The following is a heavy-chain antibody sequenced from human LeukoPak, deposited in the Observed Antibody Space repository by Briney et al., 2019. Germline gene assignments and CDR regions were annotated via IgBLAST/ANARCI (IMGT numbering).Heavy chain of an antibody. D-gene: IGHD5-18*01. CDR2: ISAYNGNT. J-gene: IGHJ5*02. CDR3: AREGADTGENWFDP. CDR1: GYTFTSYG. V-gene: IGHV1-18*01. Sequence: ASVKVSCKASGYTFTSYGISWVRQAPGQGLEWMGWISAYNGNTNYAQKLQGRVTMTTDTSTSTAYLELRSLRSDDTAVYYCAREGADTGENWFDPWGQGTLVTVSS.